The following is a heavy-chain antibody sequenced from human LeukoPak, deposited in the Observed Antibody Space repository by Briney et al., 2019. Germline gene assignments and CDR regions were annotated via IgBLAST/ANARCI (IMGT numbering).Heavy chain of an antibody. V-gene: IGHV4-39*01. D-gene: IGHD4-11*01. CDR3: ASYIRRFDY. CDR2: IYYSGST. Sequence: SETLSLTCTVSGGSISSSSYYWGWIRQPPGKGLEWIGSIYYSGSTHYNPSLKSRVTISVDTSKNQFSLKLSSVTAADTAVYYCASYIRRFDYWGQGTLVTVSS. J-gene: IGHJ4*02. CDR1: GGSISSSSYY.